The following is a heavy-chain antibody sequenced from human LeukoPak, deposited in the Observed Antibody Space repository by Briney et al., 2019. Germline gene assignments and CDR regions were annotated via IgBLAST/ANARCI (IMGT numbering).Heavy chain of an antibody. CDR3: AREVPPGYSSGWY. CDR1: GYTFISYY. D-gene: IGHD6-19*01. Sequence: ASVKVSCKASGYTFISYYMHWVRQAPGQGLEWMGIINPSDGSTSYAQKFQGRVTMTRDMSTSTVYMELSSLRSEDTAVYYCAREVPPGYSSGWYWGQGTLVTVSS. J-gene: IGHJ4*02. CDR2: INPSDGST. V-gene: IGHV1-46*01.